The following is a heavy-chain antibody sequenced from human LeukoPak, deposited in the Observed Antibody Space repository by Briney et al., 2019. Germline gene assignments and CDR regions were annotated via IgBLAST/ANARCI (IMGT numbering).Heavy chain of an antibody. D-gene: IGHD6-19*01. V-gene: IGHV4-34*01. J-gene: IGHJ1*01. CDR2: INHSGST. Sequence: SETLSLTCAVYGGSFSGYYWSWIRQPPGKGLEWIGEINHSGSTNYNPSLKSRVTISVDTSKNQFPLKLSSVTAADTAVYYCARAPSRPRSGWLAEYFQHWGQGTLVTVSS. CDR1: GGSFSGYY. CDR3: ARAPSRPRSGWLAEYFQH.